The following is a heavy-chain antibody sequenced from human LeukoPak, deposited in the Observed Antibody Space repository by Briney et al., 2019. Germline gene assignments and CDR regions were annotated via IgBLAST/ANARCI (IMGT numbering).Heavy chain of an antibody. D-gene: IGHD3-9*01. J-gene: IGHJ4*02. CDR1: GYTFTRYG. V-gene: IGHV1-18*01. CDR2: ISAYNGNT. CDR3: ARGNYDILTGYLFDY. Sequence: ASVKVSCKASGYTFTRYGISWVRQAPGQGLEWMGWISAYNGNTNYAQKLQGRVTMTTDTSTSTAYMELRSLRSDDTAVYYCARGNYDILTGYLFDYWGQGTLVTVSS.